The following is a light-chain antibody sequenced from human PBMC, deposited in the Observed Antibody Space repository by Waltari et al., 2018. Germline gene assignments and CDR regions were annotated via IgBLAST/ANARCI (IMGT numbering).Light chain of an antibody. CDR1: ELPRKY. CDR3: YSSDSTGLRV. CDR2: EDT. V-gene: IGLV3-10*01. J-gene: IGLJ1*01. Sequence: YELTQPPSVSVSPGQTARITCSGHELPRKYAYWFKQKSGQAPRLVIYEDTKRPSGIPERFSGSSSGTVATLTITGAQVDDEADYYCYSSDSTGLRVFGGGTTVVVL.